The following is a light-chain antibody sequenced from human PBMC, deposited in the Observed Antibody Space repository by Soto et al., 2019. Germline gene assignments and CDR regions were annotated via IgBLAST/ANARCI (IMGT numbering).Light chain of an antibody. V-gene: IGKV4-1*01. CDR3: QQYYSTPFA. CDR2: WAS. CDR1: QSVLYSSNNRNY. Sequence: DIVMTQSPDSLAVSLGVRATISCNSSQSVLYSSNNRNYLAWYQQKPRQPPNLLIYWASTREYGVPDRFSGRGSGTDFTRNISSLQAEDVEVDYCQQYYSTPFAFGGGTEVEIK. J-gene: IGKJ4*01.